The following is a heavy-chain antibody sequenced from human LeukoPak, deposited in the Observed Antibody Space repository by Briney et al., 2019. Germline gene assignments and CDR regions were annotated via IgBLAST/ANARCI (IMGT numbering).Heavy chain of an antibody. J-gene: IGHJ6*02. CDR2: FSGSCDGT. CDR3: AKYRCINNNCYPRRHYYYGMDV. V-gene: IGHV3-23*01. Sequence: GGPLRLSCAASEFTFSNQAMSWLRQAPGKGLEWVSAFSGSCDGTYYADSAKGRFTISRDNAMNAVYLQMNSLRAEDTAVYYCAKYRCINNNCYPRRHYYYGMDVWGQGTTVTVS. D-gene: IGHD2-8*01. CDR1: EFTFSNQA.